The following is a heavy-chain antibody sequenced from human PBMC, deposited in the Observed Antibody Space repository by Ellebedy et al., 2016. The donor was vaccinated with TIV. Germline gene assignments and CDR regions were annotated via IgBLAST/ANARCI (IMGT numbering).Heavy chain of an antibody. J-gene: IGHJ6*02. Sequence: GGSLRLSCAASGFTFNSYWMSWVRQAPGEGLEWVANINQDGSRIYYVDSVKGRFTISGDNAKNSVYLRMDTLRVEDTAVYHCVRDGAYGDYSPGYYGMDVWGQGTTVTVSS. CDR2: INQDGSRI. V-gene: IGHV3-7*03. D-gene: IGHD3-22*01. CDR1: GFTFNSYW. CDR3: VRDGAYGDYSPGYYGMDV.